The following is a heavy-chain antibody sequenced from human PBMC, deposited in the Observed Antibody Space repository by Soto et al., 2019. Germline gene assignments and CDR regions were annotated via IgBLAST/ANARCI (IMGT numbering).Heavy chain of an antibody. Sequence: LRLSCAASGFTFNSYAMSWVRQAPGKGLEWVSAISGSGGSTYYADSVKGRFTISRDNSKNTLYLQMNSLRAEDTAVYYCANYGELFDYWGQGTLVTVSS. CDR1: GFTFNSYA. CDR2: ISGSGGST. D-gene: IGHD4-17*01. CDR3: ANYGELFDY. J-gene: IGHJ4*02. V-gene: IGHV3-23*01.